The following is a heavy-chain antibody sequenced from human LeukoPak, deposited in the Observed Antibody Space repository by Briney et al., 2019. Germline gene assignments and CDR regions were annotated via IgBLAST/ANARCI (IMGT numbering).Heavy chain of an antibody. CDR1: GYTFTSYI. Sequence: ASVKVSCKASGYTFTSYIISWVRQAPGQGLEWMGWISAYNGNTNYAQNLQGGVTMTTDTSTNTAYMELRSLISDDTAVYYCARDLSGSFSFDYWGQGTLVTVSS. CDR3: ARDLSGSFSFDY. CDR2: ISAYNGNT. D-gene: IGHD1-26*01. J-gene: IGHJ4*02. V-gene: IGHV1-18*01.